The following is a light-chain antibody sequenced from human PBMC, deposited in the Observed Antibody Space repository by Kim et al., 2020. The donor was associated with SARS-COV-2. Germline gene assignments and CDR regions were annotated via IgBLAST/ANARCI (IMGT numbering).Light chain of an antibody. V-gene: IGLV1-44*01. CDR3: AAWDDSLNVVV. CDR2: SST. J-gene: IGLJ2*01. Sequence: GQRVTISCSGSSSNSGINPLYWHRQLPGTAPNLLIFSSTLRPSGVPDRFSGSKSTTSASLAISGLQSEDEADYYCAAWDDSLNVVVFGGGTQLTVL. CDR1: SSNSGINP.